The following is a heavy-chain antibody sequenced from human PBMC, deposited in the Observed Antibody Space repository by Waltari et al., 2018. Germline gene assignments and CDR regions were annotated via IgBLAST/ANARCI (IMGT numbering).Heavy chain of an antibody. CDR2: IKQDGSEK. V-gene: IGHV3-7*01. CDR1: GITLSSYW. J-gene: IGHJ6*02. CDR3: ARPPPSPGMDV. Sequence: EVQLVESGGGLVQPGGSLRLSCAASGITLSSYWMSWVRQAPGKGLEWVANIKQDGSEKYYVDSVKGRFTISRDNAKNSLYLQMNSLRAEDTAVYYCARPPPSPGMDVWGQGTTVTVSS.